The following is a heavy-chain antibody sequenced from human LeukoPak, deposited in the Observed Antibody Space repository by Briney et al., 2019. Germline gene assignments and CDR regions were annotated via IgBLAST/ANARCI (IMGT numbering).Heavy chain of an antibody. J-gene: IGHJ5*02. V-gene: IGHV3-11*04. CDR2: ISSTANII. CDR3: ARGDKQLVFNRNKGGFDP. D-gene: IGHD6-13*01. Sequence: GGSLRLSCAASGFIFSDYYMTWIRQAPGKGLEWVSYISSTANIIDYADSVKGRFTISRDNSKNTLYLQMNSLRTEDTAVYYCARGDKQLVFNRNKGGFDPWGQGTLVTVSS. CDR1: GFIFSDYY.